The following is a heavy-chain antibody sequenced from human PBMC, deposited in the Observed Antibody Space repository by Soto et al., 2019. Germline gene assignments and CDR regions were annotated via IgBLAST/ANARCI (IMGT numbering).Heavy chain of an antibody. Sequence: GPTRVNPTQTLTLTCTFYGFSLSTSVMCVSWIRQPPGKALEWLALIDWDDDKYYSTSLKTRLTISKDTSKNQVVLTMTNMNPVDTATYYCARSTSGAAAAGVDYFDYWGQGTLVTVS. V-gene: IGHV2-70*01. D-gene: IGHD6-13*01. CDR2: IDWDDDK. J-gene: IGHJ4*02. CDR1: GFSLSTSVMC. CDR3: ARSTSGAAAAGVDYFDY.